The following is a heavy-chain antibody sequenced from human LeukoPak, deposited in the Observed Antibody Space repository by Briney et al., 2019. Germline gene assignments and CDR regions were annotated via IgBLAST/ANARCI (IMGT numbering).Heavy chain of an antibody. D-gene: IGHD5-24*01. V-gene: IGHV3-53*04. J-gene: IGHJ4*02. CDR2: IYSGGST. CDR3: ARRDMATNTPFDY. CDR1: GFTVSSNY. Sequence: GGSLRLSCAASGFTVSSNYMSWVRQAPGKGLEWVSVIYSGGSTYYADSVKGRFTISRHNSKNTLYLQMNSLRAEDTAMYYCARRDMATNTPFDYWGQGTLVTVSS.